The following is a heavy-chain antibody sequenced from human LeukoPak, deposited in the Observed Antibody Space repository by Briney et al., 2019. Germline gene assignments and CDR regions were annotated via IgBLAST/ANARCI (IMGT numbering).Heavy chain of an antibody. CDR2: IRYDGSNK. Sequence: GGSLRLSCAASGFTFSSYGMHWVRQAPGKGLEWVAFIRYDGSNKYYADSVKGRFTISRDNSKNTPYLQMNSLRAEDTAVYYCAKDVATVTHYFDYWGQGTLVTVSS. J-gene: IGHJ4*02. D-gene: IGHD5-12*01. CDR3: AKDVATVTHYFDY. CDR1: GFTFSSYG. V-gene: IGHV3-30*02.